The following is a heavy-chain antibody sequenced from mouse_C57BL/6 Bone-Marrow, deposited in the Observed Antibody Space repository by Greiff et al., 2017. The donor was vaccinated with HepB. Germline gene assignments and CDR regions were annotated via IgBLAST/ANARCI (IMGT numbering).Heavy chain of an antibody. D-gene: IGHD1-1*01. J-gene: IGHJ2*01. V-gene: IGHV1-18*01. CDR2: INPNNGGT. CDR1: GYTFTDYN. Sequence: EVQRVESGPELVKPGASVKIPCKASGYTFTDYNMDWVKQSHGKSLEWIGDINPNNGGTIYNQKFKGKATLTVDKSSSTAYMELRSLTSEDTAVYYCARKDYYYGFDYWGQGTTLTVSS. CDR3: ARKDYYYGFDY.